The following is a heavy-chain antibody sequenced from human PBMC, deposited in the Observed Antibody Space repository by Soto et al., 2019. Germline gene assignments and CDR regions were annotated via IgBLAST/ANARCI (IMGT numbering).Heavy chain of an antibody. J-gene: IGHJ4*02. V-gene: IGHV1-46*01. D-gene: IGHD6-6*01. CDR3: ARDCSSSSKGGGRPYCFAY. Sequence: QVQLVQSGAEVKKPGASVKVSCKASGYTFTSYYMHWVRQAPGQGLEWMGIINPSGGSTSYAQKFQGGVTMTRDTTKSTVYMELSRLRSEETAVYYCARDCSSSSKGGGRPYCFAYWGRGTLVAVSS. CDR2: INPSGGST. CDR1: GYTFTSYY.